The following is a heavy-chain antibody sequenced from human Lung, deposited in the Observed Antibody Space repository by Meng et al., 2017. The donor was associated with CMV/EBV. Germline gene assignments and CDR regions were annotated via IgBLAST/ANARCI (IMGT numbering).Heavy chain of an antibody. D-gene: IGHD3-9*01. CDR2: ISSSSSYI. J-gene: IGHJ3*02. CDR3: ARDPDPYYDILTGYSDDAFDI. CDR1: GFTFSSYS. V-gene: IGHV3-21*01. Sequence: GGSLRLXCEASGFTFSSYSMNWVRQAPGKGLEWVSSISSSSSYISSADSVKGRFTISRDNAKNSLYLKMNSLRAEDTAVYYCARDPDPYYDILTGYSDDAFDIWGQGTMVTVSS.